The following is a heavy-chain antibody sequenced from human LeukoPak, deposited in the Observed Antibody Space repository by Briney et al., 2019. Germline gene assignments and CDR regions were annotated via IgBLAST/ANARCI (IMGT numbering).Heavy chain of an antibody. V-gene: IGHV1-69*05. CDR1: GHTFSIYD. CDR3: ARGLYSSSWYSDAFDI. CDR2: IIPIFCTA. D-gene: IGHD6-13*01. Sequence: ASVKLSCKASGHTFSIYDISWVRQAPGQGLEWMGRIIPIFCTANYAQKFQGRVPINTDEYTRTAYMTLRSQSSGDTAVYSCARGLYSSSWYSDAFDIWGQGTMVTVSS. J-gene: IGHJ3*02.